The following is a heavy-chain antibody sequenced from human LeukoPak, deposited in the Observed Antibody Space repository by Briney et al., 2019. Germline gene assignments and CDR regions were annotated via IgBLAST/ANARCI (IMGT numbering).Heavy chain of an antibody. Sequence: PPETLSLTCTVSGGSISSYYWSWIRQPPGKGLEWIGYIYYSGSTNYNPSLKSRVTISVDTSKNQFSLKLSSVTAADTAVYYCARASQYGSGSHLDYWGQGTLVTVSS. J-gene: IGHJ4*02. D-gene: IGHD3-10*01. V-gene: IGHV4-59*01. CDR2: IYYSGST. CDR1: GGSISSYY. CDR3: ARASQYGSGSHLDY.